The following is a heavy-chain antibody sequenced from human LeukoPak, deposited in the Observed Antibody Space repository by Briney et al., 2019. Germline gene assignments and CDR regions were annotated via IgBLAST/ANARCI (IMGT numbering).Heavy chain of an antibody. CDR3: ARDLFGIPVGPG. D-gene: IGHD3-16*01. J-gene: IGHJ4*02. V-gene: IGHV4-39*07. CDR2: IYYTGTT. Sequence: SETLSLTCTVSGGSINSGSYYWVWIRQPPGKGLEWIGSIYYTGTTYYNPSLKSRITISLDTSKNQFSLKLNSVTAADTAVYYCARDLFGIPVGPGWGQGTLVTVSS. CDR1: GGSINSGSYY.